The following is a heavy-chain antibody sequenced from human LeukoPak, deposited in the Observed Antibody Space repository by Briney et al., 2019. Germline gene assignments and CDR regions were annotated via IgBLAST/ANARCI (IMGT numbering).Heavy chain of an antibody. V-gene: IGHV3-30*02. CDR2: IRYDGSNK. D-gene: IGHD3-16*01. CDR1: GFTFSSYG. J-gene: IGHJ4*02. Sequence: PGGSLRLSCAASGFTFSSYGMHWVRQAPGKGLEWVAFIRYDGSNKYYADSAKGRFTISRDNSKNTLYLQMNSLRAEDTAVYYCAKDWGLRGPDYYFDYWGQGTLVTVSS. CDR3: AKDWGLRGPDYYFDY.